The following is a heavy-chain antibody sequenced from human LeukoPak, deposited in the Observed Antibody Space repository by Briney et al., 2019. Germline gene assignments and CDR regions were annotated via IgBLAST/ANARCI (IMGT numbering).Heavy chain of an antibody. CDR3: AREPYELGYCSSTSCYVDGGYYYYYYGMDV. D-gene: IGHD2-2*01. J-gene: IGHJ6*02. CDR2: IDPSDSYT. CDR1: GYSFTSYW. Sequence: GEPLRISCKGSGYSFTSYWISWVRQMPGKGLEWMGRIDPSDSYTNYSPSFQGHVTISADKSISTAYLQWSSLKASDTAMYYCAREPYELGYCSSTSCYVDGGYYYYYYGMDVWGQGTTVTVSS. V-gene: IGHV5-10-1*01.